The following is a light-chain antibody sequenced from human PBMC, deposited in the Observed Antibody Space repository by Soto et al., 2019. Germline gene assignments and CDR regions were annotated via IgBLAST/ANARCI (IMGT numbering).Light chain of an antibody. Sequence: DIQMTQSPSSLSASVGDRVTITCRASQDISDYLSWYQQKPGQVPKLLIPAASTLPSGVPARFRGSASGTNFNLTTPGLQHDDFAPYYCQKYNGPPWTFGQGNKVHIQ. J-gene: IGKJ1*01. V-gene: IGKV1-27*01. CDR2: AAS. CDR3: QKYNGPPWT. CDR1: QDISDY.